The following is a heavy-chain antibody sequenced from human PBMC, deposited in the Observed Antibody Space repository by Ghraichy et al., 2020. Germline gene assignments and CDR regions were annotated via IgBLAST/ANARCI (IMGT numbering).Heavy chain of an antibody. J-gene: IGHJ4*02. Sequence: ASVKVSCKASGYTFTGYYIHWVRQAPGQGLEWMGRINPNSGGTDYAQRFQGRVTMTRDTPIATAHMELSSLTSDDTAVYYCARADHLDYWGQGTLVTVSS. V-gene: IGHV1-2*06. CDR1: GYTFTGYY. CDR2: INPNSGGT. CDR3: ARADHLDY.